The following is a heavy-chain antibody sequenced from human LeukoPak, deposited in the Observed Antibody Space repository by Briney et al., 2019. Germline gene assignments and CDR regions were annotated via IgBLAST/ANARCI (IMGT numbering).Heavy chain of an antibody. J-gene: IGHJ5*02. D-gene: IGHD4-17*01. CDR3: ARDSYGDYIFRGFDP. CDR1: GGSISGYY. CDR2: INHSGST. Sequence: SETLSLTCAVYGGSISGYYWSWIRQPPGKGLEWIGEINHSGSTNYNPSLKSRVTMSVDTSKNQFSLKLSSVTAADTAVYYCARDSYGDYIFRGFDPWGQGTLVTVSS. V-gene: IGHV4-34*01.